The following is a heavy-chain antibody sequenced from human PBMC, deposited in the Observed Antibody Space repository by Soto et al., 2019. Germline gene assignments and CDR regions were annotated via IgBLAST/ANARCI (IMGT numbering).Heavy chain of an antibody. D-gene: IGHD3-16*01. CDR1: GFSFSTYL. Sequence: QAGGSLRLSCAASGFSFSTYLMSWVRQAPGKGLEWVANIKQGGNEKFYVDSVKGRSTISRDNDKKSLYLQMDSLRVEDTAVYYCVGALTYEVPYYYYGMDVWGQGTTVTVSS. CDR3: VGALTYEVPYYYYGMDV. J-gene: IGHJ6*02. V-gene: IGHV3-7*01. CDR2: IKQGGNEK.